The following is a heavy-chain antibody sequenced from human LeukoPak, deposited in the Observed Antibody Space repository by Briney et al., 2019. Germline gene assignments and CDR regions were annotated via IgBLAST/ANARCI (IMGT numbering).Heavy chain of an antibody. CDR3: AKAGDNSGNYGAFDI. CDR2: IKSDGSST. V-gene: IGHV3-74*01. CDR1: GCTFSNYW. D-gene: IGHD3-22*01. J-gene: IGHJ3*02. Sequence: GGSLRLSCAASGCTFSNYWMHWVRQAPGKGLVWVSRIKSDGSSTTYADSVKGRFTISRDNSNNTLYLQMNSLRAEDTAVYYCAKAGDNSGNYGAFDIWGQGTMVTVSS.